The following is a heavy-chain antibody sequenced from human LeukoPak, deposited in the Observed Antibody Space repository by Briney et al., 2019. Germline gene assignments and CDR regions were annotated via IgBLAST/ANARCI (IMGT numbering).Heavy chain of an antibody. Sequence: SETLSLTCAVYGGSFSGYYWSWIRQPPGKGLEWIGEINHSGGTNYNPSLKSRVTISVDTSKNQFSLKLSSVTAADTAVYYCARRWNWGVFDYWGQGTLVTVSS. CDR2: INHSGGT. J-gene: IGHJ4*02. D-gene: IGHD7-27*01. CDR1: GGSFSGYY. CDR3: ARRWNWGVFDY. V-gene: IGHV4-34*01.